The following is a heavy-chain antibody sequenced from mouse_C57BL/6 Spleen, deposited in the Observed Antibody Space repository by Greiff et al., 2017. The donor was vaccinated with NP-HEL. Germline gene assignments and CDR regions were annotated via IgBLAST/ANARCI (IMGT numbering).Heavy chain of an antibody. CDR2: IYPGDGDT. Sequence: VKLVESGPELVKPGASVKISCKASGYAFSSSWMNWVKQRPGKGLEWIGRIYPGDGDTNYNGKFKGKATLTADKSSSTAYMQLSSLTSEDSAVYFCARGYYGSSYVGYWGQGTTLTVSS. V-gene: IGHV1-82*01. CDR3: ARGYYGSSYVGY. CDR1: GYAFSSSW. D-gene: IGHD1-1*01. J-gene: IGHJ2*01.